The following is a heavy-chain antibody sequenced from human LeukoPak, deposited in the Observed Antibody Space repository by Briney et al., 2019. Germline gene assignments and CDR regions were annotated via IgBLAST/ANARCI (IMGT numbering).Heavy chain of an antibody. Sequence: GGSLRLSCAASGFTVSSNYMSWVRQAPGKGLEWVSVIYSGGSTYYADSVKGRFTISRDNSKNTLYLQMNSLRAEDTAVYYCARDHFKYCSGGSCYTVPDYWGQGTLVTVSS. CDR2: IYSGGST. D-gene: IGHD2-15*01. J-gene: IGHJ4*02. V-gene: IGHV3-66*01. CDR3: ARDHFKYCSGGSCYTVPDY. CDR1: GFTVSSNY.